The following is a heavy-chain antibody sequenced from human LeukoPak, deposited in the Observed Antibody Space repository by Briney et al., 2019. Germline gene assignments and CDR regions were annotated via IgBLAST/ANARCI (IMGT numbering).Heavy chain of an antibody. CDR2: ISGSGDST. Sequence: PGGSLRLSCAASGFTFSSYAMSWVRQAPGKGLEWVSAISGSGDSTYYADSVKGRFTISRDNAKNSLYLQMNSLGAEDTAVYYCARDYVSDSSGYYDYWGQGTLVTVSS. CDR3: ARDYVSDSSGYYDY. D-gene: IGHD3-22*01. V-gene: IGHV3-23*01. CDR1: GFTFSSYA. J-gene: IGHJ4*02.